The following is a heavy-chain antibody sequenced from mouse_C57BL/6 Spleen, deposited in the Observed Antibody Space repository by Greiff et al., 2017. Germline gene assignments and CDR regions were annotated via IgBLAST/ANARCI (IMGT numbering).Heavy chain of an antibody. CDR3: ARNGSYAFAY. J-gene: IGHJ3*01. Sequence: ESGPGLVKPSQSLSLTCSVTGYSITSGYYWNWIRQFPGNKLEWMGYISYDGSNNYNPSLKNRISITRDTSKNQFFLTLNSVTTEDTATYYCARNGSYAFAYWGQGTLVTVSA. D-gene: IGHD1-1*02. V-gene: IGHV3-6*01. CDR1: GYSITSGYY. CDR2: ISYDGSN.